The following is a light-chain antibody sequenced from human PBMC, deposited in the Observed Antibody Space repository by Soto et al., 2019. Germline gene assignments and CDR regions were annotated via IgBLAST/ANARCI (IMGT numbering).Light chain of an antibody. Sequence: QSVLTQPASVSGSPGQSITISCTGTSSDVGAYNYVSWYQQHPGKAPKLMIYEVSNRPSGVSNRFSASKSGNTASLTISGLQADDEADYHCTSYTTSSPWVFGAGTTLTVL. V-gene: IGLV2-14*01. CDR1: SSDVGAYNY. J-gene: IGLJ3*02. CDR3: TSYTTSSPWV. CDR2: EVS.